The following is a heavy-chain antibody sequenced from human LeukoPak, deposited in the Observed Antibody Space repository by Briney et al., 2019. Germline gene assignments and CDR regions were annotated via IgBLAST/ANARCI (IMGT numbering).Heavy chain of an antibody. Sequence: GGSLRLSCAASGFTFSSFGMHWVRQAPGKGLEWVAFIRFDGSNKYYADSVKGRFTISRDNSKNTLYLQMNSLRAEDTAVYYCARRAGAYSHPYDYWGQGTLVTVSS. CDR2: IRFDGSNK. J-gene: IGHJ4*02. V-gene: IGHV3-30*02. D-gene: IGHD4/OR15-4a*01. CDR3: ARRAGAYSHPYDY. CDR1: GFTFSSFG.